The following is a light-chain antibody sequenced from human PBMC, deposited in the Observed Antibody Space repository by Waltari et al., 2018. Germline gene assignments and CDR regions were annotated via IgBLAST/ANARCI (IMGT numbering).Light chain of an antibody. CDR2: DQY. CDR3: KDRDWHSRDAGGVGGA. CDR1: SLRFYH. J-gene: IGLJ2*01. Sequence: TQDPAVSVAVGQTVRLTCQGDSLRFYHARWYQQRPGQAPKLLIYDQYNLPSGVPGRFSGSTSDNTASLTITGAQAEDEAYYSCKDRDWHSRDAGGVGGAFGGGTQMTVL. V-gene: IGLV3-19*01.